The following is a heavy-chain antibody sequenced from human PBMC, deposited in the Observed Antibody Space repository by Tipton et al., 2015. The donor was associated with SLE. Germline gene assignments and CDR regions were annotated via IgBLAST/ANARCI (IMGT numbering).Heavy chain of an antibody. J-gene: IGHJ4*02. CDR2: INHSGST. CDR1: GGSFSGYY. D-gene: IGHD6-13*01. CDR3: ARIQQLEYYFDY. V-gene: IGHV4-34*01. Sequence: TLSLTCAVYGGSFSGYYWSWIRQPPGKGLEWIGEINHSGSTNYNPSLKSRVTISVDTSKKQFSLKLSSVTAADTAVYYCARIQQLEYYFDYWGQGTLVTVSS.